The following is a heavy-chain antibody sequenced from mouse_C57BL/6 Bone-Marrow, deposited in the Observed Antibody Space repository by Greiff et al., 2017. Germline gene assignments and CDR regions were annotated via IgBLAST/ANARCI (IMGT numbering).Heavy chain of an antibody. J-gene: IGHJ2*01. CDR2: INPGSGGT. CDR3: ARERAYDYDGYYFDY. CDR1: GYAFTNYL. Sequence: QVQLKQSGAELVRPGTSVKVSCKASGYAFTNYLIEWVKQRPGQGLEWIGVINPGSGGTNYNEKFKGKATLTADKSSSTAYMQLSSLTSEDSAVXFCARERAYDYDGYYFDYWGQGTTLTVSS. V-gene: IGHV1-54*01. D-gene: IGHD2-4*01.